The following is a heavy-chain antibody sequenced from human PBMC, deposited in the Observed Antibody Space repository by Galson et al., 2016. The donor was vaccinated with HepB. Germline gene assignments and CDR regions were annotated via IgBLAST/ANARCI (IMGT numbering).Heavy chain of an antibody. CDR1: GFSLNDYG. CDR2: ISYGGDI. J-gene: IGHJ5*02. D-gene: IGHD6-19*01. Sequence: SLRLSCAASGFSLNDYGFHWVRQAPGKGLEWLAMISYGGDIYYTDSVKGRFTISRDNSENTLYLQMNSLRPKDTGVYYCARDWGSSGWYNWFDPWGQGTLVTVSS. V-gene: IGHV3-30*04. CDR3: ARDWGSSGWYNWFDP.